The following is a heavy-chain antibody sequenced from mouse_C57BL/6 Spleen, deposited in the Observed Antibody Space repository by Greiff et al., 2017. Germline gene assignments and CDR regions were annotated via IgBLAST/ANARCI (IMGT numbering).Heavy chain of an antibody. CDR2: IHPSDSDT. CDR1: GYTFTSYW. V-gene: IGHV1-74*01. D-gene: IGHD2-5*01. CDR3: AILSTLYYSNYEDAMDY. J-gene: IGHJ4*01. Sequence: QVQLKQPGAELVKPGASVKVSCKASGYTFTSYWMHWVKQRPGQGLEWIGRIHPSDSDTNYNQKFKGKATLTVDKSSSTAYMQLSSLTSEDSAVYYCAILSTLYYSNYEDAMDYWGQGTSGAVSS.